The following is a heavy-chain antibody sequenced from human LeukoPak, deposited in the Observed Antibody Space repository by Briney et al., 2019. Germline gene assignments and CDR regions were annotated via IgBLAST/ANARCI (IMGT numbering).Heavy chain of an antibody. V-gene: IGHV4-38-2*01. CDR3: ATRKNIAAAGTIAFDI. CDR1: GYSISSGYY. Sequence: SETLSLTCAVSGYSISSGYYWGWIRQPPGKGLEWIGSIYYSGSTYYNPSLKSRVTISVDTSKNQFSLKLSSVAAADTAVYYCATRKNIAAAGTIAFDIWGQGTMVTVSS. J-gene: IGHJ3*02. CDR2: IYYSGST. D-gene: IGHD6-13*01.